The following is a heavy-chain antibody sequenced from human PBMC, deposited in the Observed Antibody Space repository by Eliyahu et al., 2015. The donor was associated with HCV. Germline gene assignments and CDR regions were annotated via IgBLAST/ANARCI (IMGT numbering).Heavy chain of an antibody. J-gene: IGHJ3*02. CDR2: ISSSSSTI. CDR3: ARDSSANKRSYYGPDAFDI. CDR1: GFTFSSXS. Sequence: EVQLVESGGGLVQPGGSLRLSCAASGFTFSSXSXNWVRQAPGKGLEWVSYISSSSSTIYYADSVKGRFTISRDNAKNSLYLQMNSLRAEDTAVYYCARDSSANKRSYYGPDAFDIWGQGTMVTVSS. V-gene: IGHV3-48*01. D-gene: IGHD3-10*01.